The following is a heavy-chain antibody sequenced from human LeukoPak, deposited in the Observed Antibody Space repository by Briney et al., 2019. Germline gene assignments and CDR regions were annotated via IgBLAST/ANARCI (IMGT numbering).Heavy chain of an antibody. CDR2: ISYDGSNK. CDR3: ARTTVTSN. D-gene: IGHD4-17*01. CDR1: GFTFSSYA. V-gene: IGHV3-30-3*01. J-gene: IGHJ4*02. Sequence: GGSLRPSCAASGFTFSSYAMSWVRQAPGKGLEWVAVISYDGSNKYYADSVKGRFTISRDNSKNTLYLQMNSLRAEDTAVYYCARTTVTSNWGQGTLVTVSS.